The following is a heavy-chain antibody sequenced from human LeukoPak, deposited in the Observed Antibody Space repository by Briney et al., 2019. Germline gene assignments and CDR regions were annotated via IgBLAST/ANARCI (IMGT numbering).Heavy chain of an antibody. CDR2: IYTSGST. V-gene: IGHV4-61*02. J-gene: IGHJ1*01. CDR3: ARDSSSWYGYFQH. CDR1: GGSISSGSYY. D-gene: IGHD6-13*01. Sequence: PSQTLSLTCTVSGGSISSGSYYWSWIRQPAGKGLEWIGRIYTSGSTNYNPSLKSRVTISVDTSKNQFSLQLNSVTPEDTAVYYCARDSSSWYGYFQHWGQGTLVTVSS.